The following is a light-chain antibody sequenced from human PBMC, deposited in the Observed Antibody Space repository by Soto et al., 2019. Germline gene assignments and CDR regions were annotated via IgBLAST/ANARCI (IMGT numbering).Light chain of an antibody. Sequence: DIQLTQSPSSLSASVGDRVTITCRASQSISSYLNWYQQKPGKAPKLLIYAASSLRSGVPSRFSGSGSGTDSTLTISSLQSEDFATYYCQQSYSTPLTFGQGTKVDIK. CDR2: AAS. CDR3: QQSYSTPLT. CDR1: QSISSY. J-gene: IGKJ1*01. V-gene: IGKV1-39*01.